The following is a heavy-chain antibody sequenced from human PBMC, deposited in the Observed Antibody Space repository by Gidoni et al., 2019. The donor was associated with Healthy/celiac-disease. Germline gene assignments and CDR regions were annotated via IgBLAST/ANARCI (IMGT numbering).Heavy chain of an antibody. CDR2: INHSGST. J-gene: IGHJ4*02. CDR3: ARARVRGKFDY. V-gene: IGHV4-34*01. D-gene: IGHD3-10*01. CDR1: GGSFSGYY. Sequence: QVQLQQWGAGLLKPSETLSLTCAVYGGSFSGYYWSWIRQPPGKGLEWIGEINHSGSTNYNPSLKSRVTISVDTSKNQFSLKLSSVTAADTAVYYCARARVRGKFDYWGQGTLVTVSS.